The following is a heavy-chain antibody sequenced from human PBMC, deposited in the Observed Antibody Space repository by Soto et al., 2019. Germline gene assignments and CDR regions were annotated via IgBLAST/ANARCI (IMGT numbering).Heavy chain of an antibody. V-gene: IGHV1-2*04. D-gene: IGHD6-19*01. CDR1: GYTFTGYY. CDR2: INPNSGGT. CDR3: ARAVAVPADFEY. J-gene: IGHJ4*02. Sequence: GASVKVSCKASGYTFTGYYMHWLRQAPGQGLEWMGWINPNSGGTNYAQKFQGWVTMTRDTSASTAYMELSSLRSEDTAVYYCARAVAVPADFEYWGPGTLVTVSS.